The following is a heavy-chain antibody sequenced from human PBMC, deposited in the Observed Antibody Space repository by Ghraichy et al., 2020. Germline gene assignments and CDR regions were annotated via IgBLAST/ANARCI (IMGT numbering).Heavy chain of an antibody. Sequence: GEALNISCKGSGYSFTSYWIGWVRQMPGKGLEWMGIVYPGDSDTRYSPSFQGQVTISADKSISTAYLQWSSLKASDTAMYYCARRHVEMATSNYAFDIWGQGTIVTVSS. D-gene: IGHD5-24*01. V-gene: IGHV5-51*01. CDR3: ARRHVEMATSNYAFDI. J-gene: IGHJ3*02. CDR1: GYSFTSYW. CDR2: VYPGDSDT.